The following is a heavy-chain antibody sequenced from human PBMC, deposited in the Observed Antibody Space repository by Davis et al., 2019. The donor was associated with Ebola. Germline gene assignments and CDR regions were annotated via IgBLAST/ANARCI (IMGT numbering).Heavy chain of an antibody. CDR3: AHTDSSGWFLDYLDY. Sequence: SGPTLVKPTQTLTLTCTFSGFSLRTTGVGVGWIRRPPGKALEWLALILWDDDKRFSPSLKSRLTITKDTSKNQVGLTMANMDPVDTATYYCAHTDSSGWFLDYLDYWGPGILVTVSS. CDR1: GFSLRTTGVG. J-gene: IGHJ4*02. CDR2: ILWDDDK. D-gene: IGHD6-13*01. V-gene: IGHV2-5*02.